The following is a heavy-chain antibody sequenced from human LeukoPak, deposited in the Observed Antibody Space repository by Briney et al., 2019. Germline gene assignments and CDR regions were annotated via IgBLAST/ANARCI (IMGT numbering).Heavy chain of an antibody. J-gene: IGHJ4*02. Sequence: SETLSLTCTVSGGPISSYYLLWMRQPPAKGLDGMGYISNTESTNYTPCLTSRVTISLDTSKNHFSLKLSSVTAADTAVYYCARLLAYCGGDCYVLDYWGQGTLATVSS. CDR3: ARLLAYCGGDCYVLDY. V-gene: IGHV4-59*08. D-gene: IGHD2-21*02. CDR2: ISNTEST. CDR1: GGPISSYY.